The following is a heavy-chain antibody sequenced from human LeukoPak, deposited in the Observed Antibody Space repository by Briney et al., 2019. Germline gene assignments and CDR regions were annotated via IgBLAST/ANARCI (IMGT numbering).Heavy chain of an antibody. CDR1: DASINDPNYF. Sequence: SETLSLTCTVSDASINDPNYFWGWIRQSPGKGLEWIGSMQLSGNSYYNPSLESRVTISIDTSNKQFSLKLTSVTAADTAVYYCATYVTGLYYFDYWGQGTLVTVSS. CDR2: MQLSGNS. CDR3: ATYVTGLYYFDY. J-gene: IGHJ4*02. D-gene: IGHD3-9*01. V-gene: IGHV4-39*01.